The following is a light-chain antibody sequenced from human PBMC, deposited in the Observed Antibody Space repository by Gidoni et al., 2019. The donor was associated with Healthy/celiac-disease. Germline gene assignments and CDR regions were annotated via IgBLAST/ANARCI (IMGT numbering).Light chain of an antibody. V-gene: IGKV1-5*03. CDR3: QQYNSYLYT. CDR2: KAS. Sequence: DIQMTQSPSTLSASGGDRVTITCRASQSISSWLAWYQQKPGKAPKLLIYKASSLESGVPSRFSGSGSGTEFTLTISSLQPDDFATYYCQQYNSYLYTFGQXTKLEIK. J-gene: IGKJ2*01. CDR1: QSISSW.